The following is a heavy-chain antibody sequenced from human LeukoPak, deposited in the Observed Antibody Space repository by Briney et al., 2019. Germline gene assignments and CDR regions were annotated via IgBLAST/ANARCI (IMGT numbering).Heavy chain of an antibody. Sequence: SGPTLLKPPQTLTLTFTFSGFSLSTRGVGVGWIRQPPGKALEWLALIYWDADKRYSPSLRTRLTITKDTSKNQVVLTMTNMDPMDTATYYCTHLYRSGFDYWGQGHLVTVSS. CDR2: IYWDADK. CDR1: GFSLSTRGVG. V-gene: IGHV2-5*02. D-gene: IGHD6-19*01. J-gene: IGHJ4*02. CDR3: THLYRSGFDY.